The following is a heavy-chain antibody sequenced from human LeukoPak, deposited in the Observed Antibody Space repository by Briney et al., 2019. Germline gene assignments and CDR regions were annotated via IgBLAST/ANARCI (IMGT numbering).Heavy chain of an antibody. V-gene: IGHV1-69*13. CDR1: GGTFSSYA. CDR2: IIPIFGTA. D-gene: IGHD5-12*01. J-gene: IGHJ4*02. Sequence: SVKVSCKASGGTFSSYAISWVRQAPGQGLEWMGVIIPIFGTANYAQKFQGRVTITADESTSTAYMELSSLRSEDTAVYYCARAGVDIVATTPLYYFDYWGQGTLVTVSS. CDR3: ARAGVDIVATTPLYYFDY.